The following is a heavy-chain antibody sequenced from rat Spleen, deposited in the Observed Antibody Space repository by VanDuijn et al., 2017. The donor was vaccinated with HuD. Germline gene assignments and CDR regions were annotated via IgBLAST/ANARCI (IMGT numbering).Heavy chain of an antibody. Sequence: EVQLVESGGGLEQPGRSLKLSCAASGFTFSNYGMAWVRQAPTKGLEWVATISYDGSHTYYRDSVKGRFSISRDNARSTLSLQMDSLRSEDTATYYCTRENWVLDSWGQGVMVTVSS. D-gene: IGHD5-1*01. J-gene: IGHJ2*01. CDR3: TRENWVLDS. CDR1: GFTFSNYG. V-gene: IGHV5-29*01. CDR2: ISYDGSHT.